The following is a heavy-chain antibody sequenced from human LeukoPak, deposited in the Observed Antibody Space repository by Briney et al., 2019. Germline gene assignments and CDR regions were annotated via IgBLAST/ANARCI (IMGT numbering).Heavy chain of an antibody. Sequence: GGSLRLSCATSGFTFSNYSMNWVRQAPGKGLEWVSYISSSSSTIYYADSVKGRFTISRDNAKNSLYLQMNSLRAEDTAVYYCAKSMWQWSSPYYYYYYMDVWGKGTTVTVSS. CDR3: AKSMWQWSSPYYYYYYMDV. CDR1: GFTFSNYS. J-gene: IGHJ6*03. D-gene: IGHD6-19*01. V-gene: IGHV3-48*01. CDR2: ISSSSSTI.